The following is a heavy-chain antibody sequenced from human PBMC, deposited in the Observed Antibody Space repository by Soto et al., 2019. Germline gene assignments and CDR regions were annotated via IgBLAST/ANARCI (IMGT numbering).Heavy chain of an antibody. CDR2: IYYSGST. CDR3: ARVGGINWFDP. V-gene: IGHV4-31*03. Sequence: QVQLQESGPGLVKPSQTLSLTCTVSGGSISSGGYYWSWIRQHPGKGLEWIGYIYYSGSTYYNPSLEGRVTISVDTAKNQFSLKLSSVTAADTAVYYCARVGGINWFDPWGQGTLVTVSS. J-gene: IGHJ5*02. CDR1: GGSISSGGYY. D-gene: IGHD3-16*01.